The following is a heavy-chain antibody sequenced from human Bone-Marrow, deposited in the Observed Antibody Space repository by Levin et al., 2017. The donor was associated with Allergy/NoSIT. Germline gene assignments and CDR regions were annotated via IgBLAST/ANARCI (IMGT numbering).Heavy chain of an antibody. CDR3: AKDMGWNCSGGSCYSFDY. CDR2: ISSVGRDI. D-gene: IGHD2-15*01. V-gene: IGHV3-30*18. CDR1: GFSFSKFG. Sequence: PGGSLRLSCEASGFSFSKFGMHWVRQAPGKGLEWVALISSVGRDIFYADSVKGHFSISRDNSKNTLYLQMNSLRAEDTAMYYCAKDMGWNCSGGSCYSFDYWGQGTLVTVSS. J-gene: IGHJ4*02.